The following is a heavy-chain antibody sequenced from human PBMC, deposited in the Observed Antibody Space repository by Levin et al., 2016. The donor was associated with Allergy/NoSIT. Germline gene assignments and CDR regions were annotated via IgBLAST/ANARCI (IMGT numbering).Heavy chain of an antibody. D-gene: IGHD6-19*01. CDR1: AFTFSGYW. Sequence: GGSLRLSCAASAFTFSGYWMSWVRQAPGKGLEWVANIKQDGSEKYYVDSVKGRFTISRDNAKNSLYLQMNSLRAEDTAVYYCARFGGSGWSLDYWGQGTLVTVSS. CDR2: IKQDGSEK. V-gene: IGHV3-7*01. J-gene: IGHJ4*02. CDR3: ARFGGSGWSLDY.